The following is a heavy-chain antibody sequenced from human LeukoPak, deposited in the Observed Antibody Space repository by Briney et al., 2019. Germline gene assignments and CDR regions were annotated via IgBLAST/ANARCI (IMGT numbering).Heavy chain of an antibody. Sequence: SVKVSCKASGGTFSSYAISWVRQAPGQGLEWMGGIIPIFGTANYAQKFQGRVTITADESTSTAYMELSSLRSEDTAVYYCASSPYYYDSSGYSYFDYWGQGTLVTVSS. CDR2: IIPIFGTA. J-gene: IGHJ4*02. D-gene: IGHD3-22*01. CDR3: ASSPYYYDSSGYSYFDY. CDR1: GGTFSSYA. V-gene: IGHV1-69*13.